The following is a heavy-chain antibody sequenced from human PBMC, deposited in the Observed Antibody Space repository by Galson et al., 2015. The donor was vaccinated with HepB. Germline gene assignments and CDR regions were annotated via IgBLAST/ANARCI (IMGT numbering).Heavy chain of an antibody. D-gene: IGHD3-22*01. CDR1: GGSISSTSYY. CDR2: IYYSGST. CDR3: ARAQPYYDSRGYLYYFDY. Sequence: LSLTCTVSGGSISSTSYYWGWIRQPPGKGLEWIGSIYYSGSTYYNPSLKSRVTISVDTSKNQFPLKLSSVTAADTAVYYCARAQPYYDSRGYLYYFDYWGQGTLVAVSS. J-gene: IGHJ4*02. V-gene: IGHV4-39*06.